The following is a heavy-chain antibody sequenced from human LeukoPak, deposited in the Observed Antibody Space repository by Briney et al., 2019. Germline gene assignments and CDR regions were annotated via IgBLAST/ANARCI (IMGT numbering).Heavy chain of an antibody. CDR3: AKVMITVVTTSKLDS. Sequence: PGRSLRLSCAASGFTFSSYAMHWVRQAPGKGLEWVAVISYDGSNKYYADSVKGRFTISRDNSKNTLYLQMNNLRTDDTAFYYCAKVMITVVTTSKLDSWGQGTLVTVSS. CDR1: GFTFSSYA. V-gene: IGHV3-30*14. J-gene: IGHJ4*02. CDR2: ISYDGSNK. D-gene: IGHD4-23*01.